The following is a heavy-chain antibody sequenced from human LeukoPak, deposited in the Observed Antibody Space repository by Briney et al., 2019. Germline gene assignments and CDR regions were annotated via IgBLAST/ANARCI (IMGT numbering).Heavy chain of an antibody. CDR1: GGTFSSYA. D-gene: IGHD1-26*01. V-gene: IGHV1-69*05. CDR2: IIPIFGTA. J-gene: IGHJ4*02. CDR3: ARDHPRSGSSLGY. Sequence: GASVKVSCKASGGTFSSYAISWVRQAPGQGLEWMGRIIPIFGTANYAQKFQGRVTITTDESTSTAYMELSSLRYEDTAVYYCARDHPRSGSSLGYWGQGTLVTVSS.